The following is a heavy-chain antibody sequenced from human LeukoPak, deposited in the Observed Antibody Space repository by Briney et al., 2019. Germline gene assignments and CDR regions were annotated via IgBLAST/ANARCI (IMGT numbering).Heavy chain of an antibody. CDR2: VHLDGRT. Sequence: SETLSLTCDVSGGSVTSTNWWTWVRQPPGKGLEWIGEVHLDGRTNYNPSLKSRLIMSVDLPENHISLKLTSVTAADTAVYYCWYSGYESGLDYWGQGTQVAVSS. D-gene: IGHD5-12*01. CDR1: GGSVTSTNW. J-gene: IGHJ4*02. V-gene: IGHV4-4*02. CDR3: WYSGYESGLDY.